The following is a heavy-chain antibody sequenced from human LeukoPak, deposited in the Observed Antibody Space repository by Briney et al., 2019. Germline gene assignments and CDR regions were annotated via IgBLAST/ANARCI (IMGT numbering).Heavy chain of an antibody. J-gene: IGHJ5*02. CDR1: GGTFSTYG. V-gene: IGHV1-69*01. D-gene: IGHD3-10*01. Sequence: ASVTVSFKSSGGTFSTYGISWLRQGPGQGLGWVGGSIPLFGTTDYAQNFQGRVTIIAVEFTRPTYMVLTSLRSEDTAVYYCARPYYDSSGNSITLIDQFGPWGQGTLVTVSS. CDR2: SIPLFGTT. CDR3: ARPYYDSSGNSITLIDQFGP.